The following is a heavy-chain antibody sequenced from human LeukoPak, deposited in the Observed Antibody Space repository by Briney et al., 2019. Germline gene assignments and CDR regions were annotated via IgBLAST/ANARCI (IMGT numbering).Heavy chain of an antibody. CDR3: AREYLGGYLIY. D-gene: IGHD3-16*02. J-gene: IGHJ4*02. V-gene: IGHV6-1*01. CDR1: GESVSSNNAA. Sequence: SQTLSLTCAVSGESVSSNNAAWTWIRQSPSRGLEWLGRTYYRSKWFNDYAVSVKSRITINPDTSKNQFFLQLNSVTPEDTAVYYCAREYLGGYLIYWGQGTLVTVSS. CDR2: TYYRSKWFN.